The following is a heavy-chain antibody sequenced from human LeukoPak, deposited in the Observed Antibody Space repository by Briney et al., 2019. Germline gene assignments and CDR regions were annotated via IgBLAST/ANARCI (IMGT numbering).Heavy chain of an antibody. CDR3: AKDGGVNSRWQPHDY. CDR2: ISGSGGST. D-gene: IGHD3-16*01. CDR1: GFTFSSYA. J-gene: IGHJ4*02. V-gene: IGHV3-23*01. Sequence: GGSLRLSCAASGFTFSSYAMSWVRQAPGKGLEWVSAISGSGGSTYYADSVKGRFTISRDNSKNTLYLQMNSLRAEDTAVYYCAKDGGVNSRWQPHDYWGQGALVTVSS.